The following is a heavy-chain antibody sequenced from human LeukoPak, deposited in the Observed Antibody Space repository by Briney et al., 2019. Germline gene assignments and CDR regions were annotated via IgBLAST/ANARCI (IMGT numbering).Heavy chain of an antibody. D-gene: IGHD3-16*01. CDR3: ASARRGYYYYYYMDV. CDR2: TSSSGNT. V-gene: IGHV4-4*07. J-gene: IGHJ6*03. CDR1: GDSISYFY. Sequence: SETLSLTCSVSGDSISYFYWSWIRQAAGKGLEWIGRTSSSGNTDYNASLKSRVTMSVDTSKNQLSLKVISVTAADTAVYYCASARRGYYYYYYMDVWGKGTTVTVSS.